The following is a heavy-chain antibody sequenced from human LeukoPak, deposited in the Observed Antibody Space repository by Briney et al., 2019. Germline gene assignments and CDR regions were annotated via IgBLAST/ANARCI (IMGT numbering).Heavy chain of an antibody. CDR3: ARDPQHDYGDPGGDY. CDR2: INTNTGNP. Sequence: ASVTVSCKASGYTFTSYAMNWVRQAPGQGLEWMGWINTNTGNPTYAQGFTGRFVFSLDTSVSTAYLQISSLKAEDTAVYYCARDPQHDYGDPGGDYWGQGTLVTVSS. J-gene: IGHJ4*02. CDR1: GYTFTSYA. V-gene: IGHV7-4-1*02. D-gene: IGHD4-17*01.